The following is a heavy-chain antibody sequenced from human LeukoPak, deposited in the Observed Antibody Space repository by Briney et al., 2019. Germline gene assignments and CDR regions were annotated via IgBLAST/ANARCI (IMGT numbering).Heavy chain of an antibody. CDR3: ARVPNLIAIDY. V-gene: IGHV3-33*01. J-gene: IGHJ4*02. Sequence: GGSLRLSCAASGFTFSSYGMHWVRQAPGKGLEWVAVIWYDGSNKYCADSVKGRFTISRDNSKNTLYLQMNSVRPEDSALYFCARVPNLIAIDYWGQGTLVTVSS. CDR2: IWYDGSNK. CDR1: GFTFSSYG. D-gene: IGHD6-13*01.